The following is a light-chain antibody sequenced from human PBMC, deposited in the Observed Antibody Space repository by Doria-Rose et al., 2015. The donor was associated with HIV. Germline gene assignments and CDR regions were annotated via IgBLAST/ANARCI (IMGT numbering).Light chain of an antibody. Sequence: TQSPGTLSLSPGERATLSCRASQSFSSTYLAWYQQKLGQAPSLLIYDGSTRATGIPDRFSVSGSGTDFALTINRLEPEDFALYYCHQYGTSWTFGQGTKVEI. V-gene: IGKV3-20*01. CDR1: QSFSSTY. J-gene: IGKJ1*01. CDR3: HQYGTSWT. CDR2: DGS.